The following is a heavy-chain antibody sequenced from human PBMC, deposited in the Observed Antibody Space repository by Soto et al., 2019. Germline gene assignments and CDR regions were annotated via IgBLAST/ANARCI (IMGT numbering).Heavy chain of an antibody. CDR2: TGATGRTT. Sequence: LRRSCAASGFTFNIYAMTWVRQAPGKGLEWVSTTGATGRTTYYSDSVKGRFTVSRDNSKNTLDLQMSNLRAEDMAVYYCATVHNTSRSFDYWGQGTLVTVSS. J-gene: IGHJ4*02. CDR1: GFTFNIYA. CDR3: ATVHNTSRSFDY. D-gene: IGHD1-20*01. V-gene: IGHV3-23*01.